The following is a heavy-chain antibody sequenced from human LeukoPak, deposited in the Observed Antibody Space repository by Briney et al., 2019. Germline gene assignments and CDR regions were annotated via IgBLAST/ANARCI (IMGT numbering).Heavy chain of an antibody. D-gene: IGHD3-22*01. CDR2: IIPIFGTA. CDR1: GGTFSSYA. J-gene: IGHJ4*02. V-gene: IGHV1-69*13. Sequence: SVKVSCKASGGTFSSYAISWVRQAPGQGLEWMGGIIPIFGTANYAQKFQGRVTITADESTSTAYMELSSLRSEDTAVYYCARDYYDSSGYYWGLDYWGQGTLVTVSS. CDR3: ARDYYDSSGYYWGLDY.